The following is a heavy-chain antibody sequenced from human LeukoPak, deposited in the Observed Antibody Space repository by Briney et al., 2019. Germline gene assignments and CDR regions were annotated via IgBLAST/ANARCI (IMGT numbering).Heavy chain of an antibody. Sequence: PSETLSLTCAVSGGPISSTNWWSWVRQPPGKGLEWIGEIYHSGSTYYNPSLKSRVTISVDTSKNQFSLKLSSVTAADTAVYYCARSDTAMVTYNYWGQGTLVTVSS. V-gene: IGHV4-4*02. CDR3: ARSDTAMVTYNY. CDR1: GGPISSTNW. D-gene: IGHD5-18*01. CDR2: IYHSGST. J-gene: IGHJ4*02.